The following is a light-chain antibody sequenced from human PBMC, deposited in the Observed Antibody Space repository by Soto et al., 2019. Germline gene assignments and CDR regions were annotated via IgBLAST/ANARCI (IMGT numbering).Light chain of an antibody. J-gene: IGKJ5*01. Sequence: IVLTQSPATLSLSPGERATLSCRASQSVKTFLVWYQQRPGQAPRLLIYDASQRAAGIPARFSGSGFGTDFTLTISSLEPEDAAVYYCQQRSNWPPITFGQGTRLEI. CDR2: DAS. CDR1: QSVKTF. CDR3: QQRSNWPPIT. V-gene: IGKV3-11*01.